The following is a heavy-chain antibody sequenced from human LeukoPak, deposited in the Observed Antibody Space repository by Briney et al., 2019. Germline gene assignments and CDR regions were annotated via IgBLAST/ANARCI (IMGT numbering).Heavy chain of an antibody. Sequence: ASVKVSCKASGYIFTDYYIHWVRQAPGQGLEWMGWINPNSGGTNYAQKFQGRVTMTRDTSISTAYMELSRLRSDDTAVYYCERVSSGYEGSDYFDYWGQGTLVTVSS. CDR2: INPNSGGT. D-gene: IGHD5-12*01. CDR1: GYIFTDYY. V-gene: IGHV1-2*02. CDR3: ERVSSGYEGSDYFDY. J-gene: IGHJ4*02.